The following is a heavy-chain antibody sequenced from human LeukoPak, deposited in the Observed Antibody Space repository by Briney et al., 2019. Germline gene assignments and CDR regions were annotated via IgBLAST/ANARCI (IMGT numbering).Heavy chain of an antibody. Sequence: GGSLRLSCAASGFTFSTYSMNWVRQAPGKGLEWVSYITSSSSTIYYADSVRGRFTISRDNAKNSLYLQMNSLRDEDTAVYYCARVDGMMGVFDIGGQGKMVPVFS. V-gene: IGHV3-48*02. CDR3: ARVDGMMGVFDI. J-gene: IGHJ3*02. CDR1: GFTFSTYS. D-gene: IGHD2-8*01. CDR2: ITSSSSTI.